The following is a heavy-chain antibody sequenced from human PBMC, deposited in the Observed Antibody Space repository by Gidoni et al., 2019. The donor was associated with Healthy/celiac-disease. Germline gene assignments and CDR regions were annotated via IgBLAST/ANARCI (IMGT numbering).Heavy chain of an antibody. CDR3: ARDPKMYSSSWPPLGY. CDR2: INPSGGST. CDR1: GYTFTSYY. V-gene: IGHV1-46*01. J-gene: IGHJ4*02. D-gene: IGHD6-13*01. Sequence: QVQLVQSGAEVKKPGASVKVSCKASGYTFTSYYMHWVRQAPGQGLEWMGIINPSGGSTSYAQKFQGRVTMTRDMSTSTVYMELSSLRSEDTAVYYCARDPKMYSSSWPPLGYWGQGTLVTVSS.